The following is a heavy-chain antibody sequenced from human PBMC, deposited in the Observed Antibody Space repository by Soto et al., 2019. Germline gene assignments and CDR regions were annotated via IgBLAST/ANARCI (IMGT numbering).Heavy chain of an antibody. CDR2: ISGSGGST. J-gene: IGHJ6*02. CDR1: GFTFSSYA. V-gene: IGHV3-23*01. Sequence: GGSLRLSCAASGFTFSSYAMSWVRQAPGKGLEWVSAISGSGGSTYYADSVKGRFTISRDNSKNTLYLQMNSLRAEDTAVYYCAKDRCEPCYYYYYGMDVWGQGTTVTVSS. D-gene: IGHD3-16*02. CDR3: AKDRCEPCYYYYYGMDV.